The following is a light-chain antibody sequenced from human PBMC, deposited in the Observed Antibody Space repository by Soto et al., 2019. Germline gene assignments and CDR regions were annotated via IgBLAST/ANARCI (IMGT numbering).Light chain of an antibody. CDR3: QQYSSSLLT. CDR1: QSINTW. V-gene: IGKV1-5*03. CDR2: KAS. J-gene: IGKJ4*01. Sequence: DIQMGQSPSTRYSSLLDIFTVTCRASQSINTWLAWYQQKPGKAPKLLMYKASTLQSGVPSRFSGNGSGTEFTLTISSLQPDDLAIYYCQQYSSSLLTFGGGTKV.